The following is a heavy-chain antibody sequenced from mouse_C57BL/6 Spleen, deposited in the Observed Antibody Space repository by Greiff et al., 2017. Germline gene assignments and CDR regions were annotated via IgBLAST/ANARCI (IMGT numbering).Heavy chain of an antibody. D-gene: IGHD4-1*01. CDR3: ARGKLGKGYYVDD. V-gene: IGHV1-26*01. J-gene: IGHJ2*01. Sequence: EVQLQQSGPELVKPGASVKISCKASGYTFTDYYMNWVKQSHGKSLEWIGDINPNNGGTSYNQKFKGKATLTVDKSSSTAYMELRSLTSEDSAVYYCARGKLGKGYYVDDWGQGTTLTVSS. CDR2: INPNNGGT. CDR1: GYTFTDYY.